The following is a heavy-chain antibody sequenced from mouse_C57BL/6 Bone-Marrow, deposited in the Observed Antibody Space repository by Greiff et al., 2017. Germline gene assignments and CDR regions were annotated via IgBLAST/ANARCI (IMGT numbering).Heavy chain of an antibody. CDR2: ISSGSSTI. CDR3: ARSSYGRYFDV. J-gene: IGHJ1*03. Sequence: EVKLMESGGGLVKPGGSLKLSCAASGFTFSDYGMHWVRQAPEKGLEWVAYISSGSSTIYYADTVKGRVTISRDNAKNTLFLQLTSLRSEDTAMYYCARSSYGRYFDVWGTGTTVTVSS. V-gene: IGHV5-17*01. CDR1: GFTFSDYG. D-gene: IGHD1-1*01.